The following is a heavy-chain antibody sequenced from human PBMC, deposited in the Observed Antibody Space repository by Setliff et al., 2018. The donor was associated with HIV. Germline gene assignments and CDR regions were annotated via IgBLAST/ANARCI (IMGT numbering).Heavy chain of an antibody. Sequence: GGSLRLSCAASGFTFSSYSMNWVRQAPGKGPEWISYNGIINGAKHYADSMEGRFTISRDDSNNSLYLQLDSLRAEDTAVYYCVRDRNWAFDYWGQGVLVTVSS. CDR1: GFTFSSYS. CDR3: VRDRNWAFDY. CDR2: NGIINGAK. V-gene: IGHV3-48*01. J-gene: IGHJ4*02. D-gene: IGHD1-1*01.